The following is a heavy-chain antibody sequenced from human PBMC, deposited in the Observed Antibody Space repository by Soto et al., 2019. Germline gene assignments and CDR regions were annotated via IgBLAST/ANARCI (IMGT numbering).Heavy chain of an antibody. J-gene: IGHJ4*02. Sequence: LRLSCAASGFTFSDYTMNWVRQAPGKGLEWVSYITSGRSIIYYTDSVKGRFTISRDNAEKSLYLQMDSLRDEDTAVYFCARGTMQLWYDYFDYWRQGTLVTVSS. CDR2: ITSGRSII. CDR1: GFTFSDYT. CDR3: ARGTMQLWYDYFDY. D-gene: IGHD6-13*01. V-gene: IGHV3-48*02.